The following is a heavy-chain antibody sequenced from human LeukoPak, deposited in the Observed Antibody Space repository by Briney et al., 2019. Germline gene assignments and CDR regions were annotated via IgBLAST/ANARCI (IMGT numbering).Heavy chain of an antibody. CDR1: GSTFTDYY. J-gene: IGHJ4*02. V-gene: IGHV1-2*02. CDR3: AKDQGRGYTYGLYYFDY. D-gene: IGHD5-18*01. Sequence: ASVKVSCKASGSTFTDYYMHWVRQAPGQGLEWMGWINPNTGDTNYAQKFQGRVTMTRDTSSSTAYMELSRLRSDDTAMYYCAKDQGRGYTYGLYYFDYWGQGTLVTVSS. CDR2: INPNTGDT.